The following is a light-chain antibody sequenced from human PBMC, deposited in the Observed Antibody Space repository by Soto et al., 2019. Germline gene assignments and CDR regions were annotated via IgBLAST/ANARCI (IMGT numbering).Light chain of an antibody. V-gene: IGKV4-1*01. CDR3: QQYYSTPLN. Sequence: DIVMTQSPDSLSVSLGERATINCKSSQSVLYSSNNKNYLAWYQQKPGQPPKLLIYWASTRESGVPDRFSGSGYGTDFTLTISSLQAEDVAVYYCQQYYSTPLNFGGGTKVEIK. CDR2: WAS. CDR1: QSVLYSSNNKNY. J-gene: IGKJ4*01.